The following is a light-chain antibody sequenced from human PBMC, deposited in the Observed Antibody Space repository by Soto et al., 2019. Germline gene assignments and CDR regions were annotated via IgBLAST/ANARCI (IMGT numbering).Light chain of an antibody. CDR2: GAS. CDR1: HSVPTNY. CDR3: QDYGSSAWT. J-gene: IGKJ1*01. V-gene: IGKV3-20*01. Sequence: DIVLTQSPAALSLSPGERVTLSCRSSHSVPTNYLAWYQQKNGQSPRLIIYGASTRATGIPERFSGSWSGTDCTLTISRLEAEDFAVYYCQDYGSSAWTLGQGTKV.